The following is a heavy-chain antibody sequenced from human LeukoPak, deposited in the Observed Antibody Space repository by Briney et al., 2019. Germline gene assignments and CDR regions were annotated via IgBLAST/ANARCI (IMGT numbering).Heavy chain of an antibody. V-gene: IGHV1-2*02. D-gene: IGHD5-18*01. CDR2: INPNSGGT. J-gene: IGHJ4*02. CDR1: GYTFTGYY. Sequence: ASVKVSCKASGYTFTGYYMHWVRQAPGQGLEWMGWINPNSGGTNYAQKFQGRVTMTRDTSISTDYMELSRLRSDDTAVYYCARGDTATSGLDYWGQGTLVTVSS. CDR3: ARGDTATSGLDY.